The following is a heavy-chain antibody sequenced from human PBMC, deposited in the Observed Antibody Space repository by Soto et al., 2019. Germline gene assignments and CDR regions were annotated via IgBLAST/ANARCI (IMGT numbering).Heavy chain of an antibody. J-gene: IGHJ6*02. D-gene: IGHD1-20*01. V-gene: IGHV1-46*01. Sequence: ASVKVSCKAFGYTFTTYYMHWVLQAPGQGLEWMGVINVIGGSTSYTQKFQGRVTMTRDTSTNTVYMELSSLRSEDTAVYYCARGGRYPKSSFYYGMDVWGQGTTVTVSS. CDR3: ARGGRYPKSSFYYGMDV. CDR1: GYTFTTYY. CDR2: INVIGGST.